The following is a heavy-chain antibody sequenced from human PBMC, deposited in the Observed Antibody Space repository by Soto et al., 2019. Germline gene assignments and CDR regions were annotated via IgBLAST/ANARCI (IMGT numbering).Heavy chain of an antibody. Sequence: GGSLRLSCVASGFTFSSYSMNWVRQAPGKGLEWVSSISSSSSYIYYADSVKGRFTISRDNAKNSLYLQMNSLRAEDTAVYYCAREGSVVNFDYWGQGTLVTVSS. J-gene: IGHJ4*02. CDR1: GFTFSSYS. D-gene: IGHD2-15*01. V-gene: IGHV3-21*01. CDR2: ISSSSSYI. CDR3: AREGSVVNFDY.